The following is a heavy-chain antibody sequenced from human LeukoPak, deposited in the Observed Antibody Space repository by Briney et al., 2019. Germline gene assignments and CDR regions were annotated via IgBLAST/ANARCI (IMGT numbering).Heavy chain of an antibody. J-gene: IGHJ6*02. CDR2: ISSSGSTI. Sequence: GGSLRLSCAASGFTFSSYEMNWVRQAPGKGLEWVSYISSSGSTIYYADSVKGRFTISRDNAKNLLYLQMNSLRAEDTAVYYCARELRYFDWLPHPMDVWGQGTTVTVSS. CDR3: ARELRYFDWLPHPMDV. V-gene: IGHV3-48*03. CDR1: GFTFSSYE. D-gene: IGHD3-9*01.